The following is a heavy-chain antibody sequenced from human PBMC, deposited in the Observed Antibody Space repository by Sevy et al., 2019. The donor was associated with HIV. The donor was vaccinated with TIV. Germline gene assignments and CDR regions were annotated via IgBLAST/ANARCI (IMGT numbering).Heavy chain of an antibody. CDR1: GFTFSAYW. J-gene: IGHJ5*02. D-gene: IGHD6-13*01. CDR2: INQCGSEK. CDR3: ARALAEAASS. V-gene: IGHV3-7*01. Sequence: GGSLRLSCAASGFTFSAYWMHWVRQAPGKGLEWVANINQCGSEKYYVDSVKGRFTISRDNAKNSLFLQMNSLRAEDTGVYYCARALAEAASSWGQGALVTVSS.